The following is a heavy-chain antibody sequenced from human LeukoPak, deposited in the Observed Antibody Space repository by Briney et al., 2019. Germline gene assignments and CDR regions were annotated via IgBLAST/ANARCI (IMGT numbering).Heavy chain of an antibody. Sequence: ASVKVSCKASPDTFTRYGITWVRQAPGQGLEWMGWIRAYNGDTNYAQKLQGRVTMTTDTSTSTAYMELRSLRSDDTAVYYCARGFREYCSSTGCYAFDYWGQGTLVTVSS. J-gene: IGHJ4*02. V-gene: IGHV1-18*01. CDR2: IRAYNGDT. CDR1: PDTFTRYG. CDR3: ARGFREYCSSTGCYAFDY. D-gene: IGHD2-2*01.